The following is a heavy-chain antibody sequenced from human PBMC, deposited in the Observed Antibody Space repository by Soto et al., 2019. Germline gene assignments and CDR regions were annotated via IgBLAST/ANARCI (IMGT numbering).Heavy chain of an antibody. CDR3: ARRTDYHDSSGYLFGY. CDR1: GFTFSDYS. CDR2: ISSRSSTI. J-gene: IGHJ4*02. D-gene: IGHD3-22*01. V-gene: IGHV3-48*02. Sequence: GGSLRLSCAASGFTFSDYSMNWVRQAPGKGLEWVSYISSRSSTIYYADSVKGRFTISRDNAKNSLYLQMNSLRDEDTAVYYCARRTDYHDSSGYLFGYWGQGTLVTVSS.